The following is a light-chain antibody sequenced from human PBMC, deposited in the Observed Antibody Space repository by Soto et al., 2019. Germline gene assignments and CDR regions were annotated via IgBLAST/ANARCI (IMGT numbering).Light chain of an antibody. J-gene: IGLJ2*01. CDR2: SSN. Sequence: QSVLTQPPSASGTXGQRVXISCSGSSSNIGSNSVNWYQQLPGTAPKLLMYSSNQRPSGVPDRFSGSKSGTSASLAISGLQSEDEADYYCAAWDDSLNGVVFGGGTKLTVL. CDR3: AAWDDSLNGVV. CDR1: SSNIGSNS. V-gene: IGLV1-44*01.